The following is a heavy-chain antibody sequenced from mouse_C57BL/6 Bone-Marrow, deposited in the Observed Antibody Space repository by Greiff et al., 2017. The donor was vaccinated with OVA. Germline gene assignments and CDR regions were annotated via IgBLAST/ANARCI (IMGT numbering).Heavy chain of an antibody. D-gene: IGHD2-4*01. Sequence: DVKLVESGGGLVKPGGSLKLSCAASGFTFSDYGMHWVRQAPEKGLEWVAYISSGSSTIYYADTVKGRFTISRDNAKNTLFLQMTSLRSEDPAIYYCARPGIRRFAYWGKGTLATVSA. CDR1: GFTFSDYG. V-gene: IGHV5-17*01. CDR3: ARPGIRRFAY. J-gene: IGHJ3*01. CDR2: ISSGSSTI.